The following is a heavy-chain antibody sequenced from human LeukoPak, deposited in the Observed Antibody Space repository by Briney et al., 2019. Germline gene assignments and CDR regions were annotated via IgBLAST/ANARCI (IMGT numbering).Heavy chain of an antibody. CDR1: GFTFSSYA. V-gene: IGHV3-23*01. CDR2: ISGSGGST. CDR3: ANRVANYYDSSGYYYYYFDY. D-gene: IGHD3-22*01. Sequence: GGSLRLSCAASGFTFSSYAMSWVRQAPGKGLEWVSAISGSGGSTYYADSVKGRFTISRDSSKNTLYLQMNSLRAEDTAVYYCANRVANYYDSSGYYYYYFDYWGQGTLVTVSS. J-gene: IGHJ4*02.